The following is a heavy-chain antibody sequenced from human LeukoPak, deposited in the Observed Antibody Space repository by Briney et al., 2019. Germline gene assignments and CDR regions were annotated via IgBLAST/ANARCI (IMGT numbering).Heavy chain of an antibody. CDR3: ARERFLEWLPENNWFDP. CDR2: IYYSGST. Sequence: SETLSLTCDVLGGPFSSYYWSWIRQPPGKGLEWIGYIYYSGSTNYNPSLKSRVTISVDTSKNQFSLKLSSVTAADTAVYYCARERFLEWLPENNWFDPWGQGTLVTVSS. D-gene: IGHD3-3*01. V-gene: IGHV4-59*01. CDR1: GGPFSSYY. J-gene: IGHJ5*02.